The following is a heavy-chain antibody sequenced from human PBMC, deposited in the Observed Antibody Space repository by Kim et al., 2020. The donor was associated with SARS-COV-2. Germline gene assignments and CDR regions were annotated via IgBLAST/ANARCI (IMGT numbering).Heavy chain of an antibody. J-gene: IGHJ4*02. CDR3: ARDYGDYGFDY. D-gene: IGHD4-17*01. V-gene: IGHV4-30-2*05. Sequence: YEIPTRKSRVTLAVDPAKNQFSLKRSSVTAADTAVYYCARDYGDYGFDYWGQGTLVTVSS.